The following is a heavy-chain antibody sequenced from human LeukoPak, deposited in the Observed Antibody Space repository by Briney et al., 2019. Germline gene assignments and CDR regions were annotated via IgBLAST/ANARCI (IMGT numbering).Heavy chain of an antibody. CDR2: IYYSGST. CDR3: ARVHSLGWTWQPDFDY. V-gene: IGHV4-30-4*01. Sequence: PSETLSLTCTVSGGSISSYYWSWIRQPPGKGLEWIGYIYYSGSTYYNPSLKSRVTISVDTSKNQFSLKLSSVTAADTAVYYCARVHSLGWTWQPDFDYWGQGTLVTVSS. CDR1: GGSISSYY. D-gene: IGHD1-14*01. J-gene: IGHJ4*02.